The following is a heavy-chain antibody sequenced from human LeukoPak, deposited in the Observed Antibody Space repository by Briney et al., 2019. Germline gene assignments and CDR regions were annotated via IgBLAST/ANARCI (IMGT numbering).Heavy chain of an antibody. CDR1: GGPISSYY. CDR3: ASLYGDYAPFDY. CDR2: IYYSGST. D-gene: IGHD4-17*01. J-gene: IGHJ4*02. V-gene: IGHV4-59*01. Sequence: SETLSLTCTVSGGPISSYYWSWIRQPPGKGLEWTGYIYYSGSTNYNPSLKSRVTISVDTSKNQFSLKLSSVTAADTAVYYCASLYGDYAPFDYWGQGTLVTVSS.